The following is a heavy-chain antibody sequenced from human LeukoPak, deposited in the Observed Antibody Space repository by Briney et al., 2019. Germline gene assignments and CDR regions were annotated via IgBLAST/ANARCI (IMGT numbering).Heavy chain of an antibody. CDR1: GFTFSSYW. V-gene: IGHV3-7*01. J-gene: IGHJ4*02. CDR3: ARELIVGFLEWLIDY. D-gene: IGHD3-3*02. CDR2: IKQDGSEK. Sequence: GGSLRLSCAASGFTFSSYWMSWVRQAPGKGLEWVANIKQDGSEKYYVDSVKGRFTISRDYAKNSLYLQMNSLRAEDTAVYYCARELIVGFLEWLIDYWGQGTLVTVSS.